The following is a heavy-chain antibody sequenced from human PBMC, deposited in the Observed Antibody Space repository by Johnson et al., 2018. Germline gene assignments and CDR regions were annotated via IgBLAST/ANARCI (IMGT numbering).Heavy chain of an antibody. CDR2: ITWDGGVT. CDR1: GCTFDDYT. J-gene: IGHJ1*01. Sequence: VQLQESGGVVVEPGGSRRLSCAASGCTFDDYTMHWVRQTPGTALEWVYFITWDGGVTHYADFVKGRFTIARDNNKNSLSLQINSLKTEDTALYYCVKEGGGVKEPSFQHWGQGTLVIVSS. D-gene: IGHD1-14*01. V-gene: IGHV3-43*01. CDR3: VKEGGGVKEPSFQH.